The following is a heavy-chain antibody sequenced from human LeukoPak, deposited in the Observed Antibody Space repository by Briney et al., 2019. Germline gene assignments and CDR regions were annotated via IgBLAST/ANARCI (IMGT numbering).Heavy chain of an antibody. CDR1: GFTFSSYA. CDR3: AKDPSYCSSTSCYYRGPLDY. J-gene: IGHJ4*02. D-gene: IGHD2-2*01. CDR2: ISGSGGST. Sequence: GGSLRLSCAASGFTFSSYAMSWVRQAPGKGLEWVSAISGSGGSTYYADSVKGRFTISRDNSKNTLYLQMNSLRAEDTAVYYCAKDPSYCSSTSCYYRGPLDYWPRRPLVTVSS. V-gene: IGHV3-23*01.